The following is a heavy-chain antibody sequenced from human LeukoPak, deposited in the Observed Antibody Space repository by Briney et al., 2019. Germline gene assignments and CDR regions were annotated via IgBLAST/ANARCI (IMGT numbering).Heavy chain of an antibody. V-gene: IGHV3-11*04. Sequence: GGSLRLSCAASGFTFSDYYMSWIRQAPGKGLEWVSGISGSGDSTYYADSVKGRFTISRDNAKNTLFLQINSLRAEDTAVYYCAREILAPGKTHDYWGQGTLVTVSS. CDR3: AREILAPGKTHDY. CDR1: GFTFSDYY. J-gene: IGHJ4*02. CDR2: ISGSGDST.